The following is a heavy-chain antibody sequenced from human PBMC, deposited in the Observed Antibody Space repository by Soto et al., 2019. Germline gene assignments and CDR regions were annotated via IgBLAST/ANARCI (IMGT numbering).Heavy chain of an antibody. V-gene: IGHV4-39*01. CDR3: ARQGGNKFDY. J-gene: IGHJ4*02. CDR2: VHYRGNT. CDR1: GDSVISDHYY. D-gene: IGHD3-16*01. Sequence: QLQLQESGPGLVKPSETLSLSCTVSGDSVISDHYYWAWVRQPPGKGLEWIGNVHYRGNTYQNPSLKGRVAITIDTSNNQDSLKLTSVTAADTSVYYCARQGGNKFDYWGQGTLVTVSS.